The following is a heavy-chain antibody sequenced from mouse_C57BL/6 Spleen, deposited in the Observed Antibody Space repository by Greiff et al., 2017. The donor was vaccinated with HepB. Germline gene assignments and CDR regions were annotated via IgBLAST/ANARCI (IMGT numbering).Heavy chain of an antibody. D-gene: IGHD4-1*01. J-gene: IGHJ1*03. CDR3: AANWDWYFDV. Sequence: QVQLQQSGPELVKPGASVKLSCKASGYTFTSYDINWVKQRPGQGLEWIGRIYPRDGSTKYNEKFKGKATLTVDTSSRTAYMELHSLTSEDSAVYFCAANWDWYFDVWGTGTTVTVSS. CDR1: GYTFTSYD. CDR2: IYPRDGST. V-gene: IGHV1-85*01.